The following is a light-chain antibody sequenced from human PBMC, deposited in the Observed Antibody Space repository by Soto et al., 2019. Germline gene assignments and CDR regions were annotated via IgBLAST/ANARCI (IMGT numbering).Light chain of an antibody. V-gene: IGLV2-23*01. J-gene: IGLJ7*01. CDR1: SSDVGSYNL. CDR3: CSYAGSSTFAV. CDR2: EGS. Sequence: QSALTQPASVSGSPGQSITISCTGTSSDVGSYNLVSWYQQHPGKAPKLMIYEGSKRPSRVSNRFSGSKSGNTASLTISGLQAEDEADYYCCSYAGSSTFAVFGGGTQLTVL.